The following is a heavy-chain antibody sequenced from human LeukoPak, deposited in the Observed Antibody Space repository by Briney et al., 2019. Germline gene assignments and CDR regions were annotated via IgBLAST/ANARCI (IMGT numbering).Heavy chain of an antibody. J-gene: IGHJ4*02. Sequence: ASVKVSCKASGYTFTSYGISWVRQAPGQGLEWMGWISAYNGNTNYAQKLQGRVTMTTDTSTSTAYMELSSLRSEDTAVYYCARESSIYYDILTGYFPDHFDYWGQGTLVTVSS. CDR1: GYTFTSYG. CDR2: ISAYNGNT. D-gene: IGHD3-9*01. CDR3: ARESSIYYDILTGYFPDHFDY. V-gene: IGHV1-18*01.